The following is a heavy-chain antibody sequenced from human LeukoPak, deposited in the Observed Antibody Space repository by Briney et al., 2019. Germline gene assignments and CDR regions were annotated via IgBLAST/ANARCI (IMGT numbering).Heavy chain of an antibody. Sequence: GGSLRLSCAASGFTLSIYWMTWVRQAPGKGLEWVANIKKDGSEKNYLDSVKGRFTISRDNAKNSLYLQMNSLRAEDTAVYYCARARHYDIVTGYYFDYWGQGTLVTVSS. D-gene: IGHD3-9*01. V-gene: IGHV3-7*04. CDR3: ARARHYDIVTGYYFDY. CDR2: IKKDGSEK. J-gene: IGHJ4*02. CDR1: GFTLSIYW.